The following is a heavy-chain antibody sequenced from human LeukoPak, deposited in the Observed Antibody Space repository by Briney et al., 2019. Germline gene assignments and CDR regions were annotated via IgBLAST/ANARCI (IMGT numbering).Heavy chain of an antibody. J-gene: IGHJ1*01. Sequence: ASVKVSCKASGYTFTGYYMHWVRQAPGQGLEWMGWINPNSGGTNYAQKFQGRVTMTRDTSISTAYMELSRLRSDDTAVYYCAREEYSSSSKYFQHWGQGTLVTVSS. CDR2: INPNSGGT. D-gene: IGHD6-13*01. CDR3: AREEYSSSSKYFQH. CDR1: GYTFTGYY. V-gene: IGHV1-2*02.